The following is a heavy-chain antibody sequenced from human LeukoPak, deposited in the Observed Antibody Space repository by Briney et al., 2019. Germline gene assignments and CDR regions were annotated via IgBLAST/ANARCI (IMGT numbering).Heavy chain of an antibody. CDR1: GFTVSSNY. CDR2: ISGSGGST. Sequence: GGSLRLSCAASGFTVSSNYMSWVRQAPGKGLEWVSAISGSGGSTYYADSVKGRFTISRDNSKNTLYLQMNSLRAEDTAVYYCAKDYSSGWYYFQHWGQGTLVTVSS. J-gene: IGHJ1*01. V-gene: IGHV3-23*01. CDR3: AKDYSSGWYYFQH. D-gene: IGHD6-19*01.